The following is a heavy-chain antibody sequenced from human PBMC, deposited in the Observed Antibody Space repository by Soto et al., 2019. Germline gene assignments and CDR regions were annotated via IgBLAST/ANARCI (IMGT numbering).Heavy chain of an antibody. CDR2: INPKFGDT. D-gene: IGHD3-10*01. CDR3: ARNMDYYYGPGSGNGHGF. CDR1: GYTFTSYY. V-gene: IGHV1-2*02. Sequence: QVQLVQSGAEVKEPGDSVRVSCEASGYTFTSYYIHWVRQAPGQGLEWMGWINPKFGDTTYAQDFQDRVSMTRDMSISTAYMELSRLTSDDTAKYYCARNMDYYYGPGSGNGHGFWGQGTTVTVFS. J-gene: IGHJ6*02.